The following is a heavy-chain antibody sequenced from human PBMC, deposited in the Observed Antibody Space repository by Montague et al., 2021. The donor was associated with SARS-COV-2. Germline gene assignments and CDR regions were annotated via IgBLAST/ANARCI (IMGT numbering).Heavy chain of an antibody. CDR1: GDSVSSSDHY. J-gene: IGHJ4*02. D-gene: IGHD4-17*01. CDR2: VYYSGYT. Sequence: SETLSLTCTVSGDSVSSSDHYWGWIRQPPGKGLEWLGIVYYSGYTYHNPSVKGRVTISIDASKNQFSLKLNSLTATDTAVYHCARRRLREDYFDFWGQGTLLTVSS. V-gene: IGHV4-39*01. CDR3: ARRRLREDYFDF.